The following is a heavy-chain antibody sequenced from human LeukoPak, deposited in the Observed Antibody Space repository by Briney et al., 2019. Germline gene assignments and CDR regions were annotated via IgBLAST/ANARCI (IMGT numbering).Heavy chain of an antibody. D-gene: IGHD3-22*01. CDR1: GYSFTSYW. J-gene: IGHJ3*02. CDR3: ARRRYYDSSGYYAFDI. V-gene: IGHV5-51*01. CDR2: IYPGDSDT. Sequence: GESLQISCQGSGYSFTSYWIGWVRQMPGKGLEWMGIIYPGDSDTRYSPSFQGQVTISADKSISTAYLQWSSLKASDTAMYYCARRRYYDSSGYYAFDIWGQGTMVTVSS.